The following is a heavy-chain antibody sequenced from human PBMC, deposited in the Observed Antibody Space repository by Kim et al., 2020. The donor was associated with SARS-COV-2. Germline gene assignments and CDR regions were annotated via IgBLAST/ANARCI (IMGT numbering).Heavy chain of an antibody. CDR3: AKDPMATIYPDY. D-gene: IGHD5-12*01. J-gene: IGHJ4*02. V-gene: IGHV3-23*01. Sequence: YYADSVKGRFTISRDNSKNTLYLQMNSLRAEDTAVYYCAKDPMATIYPDYWGQGTLVTVSS.